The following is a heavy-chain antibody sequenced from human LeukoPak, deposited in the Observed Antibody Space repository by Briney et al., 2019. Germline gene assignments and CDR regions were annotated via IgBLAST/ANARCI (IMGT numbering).Heavy chain of an antibody. Sequence: ASVKVSCKASGYTFTSYGISWVRQAPGQGLEWMGWINPNSGGTNYAQKFQGRVTMTRDTSISTAHMELSRLRSDDTAVYYCARDHFRTTPGVRSDYWGQGTLVTVSS. V-gene: IGHV1-2*02. D-gene: IGHD3-3*02. J-gene: IGHJ4*02. CDR1: GYTFTSYG. CDR3: ARDHFRTTPGVRSDY. CDR2: INPNSGGT.